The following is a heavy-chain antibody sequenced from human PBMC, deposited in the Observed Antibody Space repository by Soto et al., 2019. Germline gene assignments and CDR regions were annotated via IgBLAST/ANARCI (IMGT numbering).Heavy chain of an antibody. CDR1: GGTFSSYA. V-gene: IGHV1-69*13. CDR2: IIPIFGTA. CDR3: ARVQGYYDSSGYKYNWFDP. Sequence: ASVKVSCKASGGTFSSYAISWVRQAPGQGLEWMGGIIPIFGTANYAQKFQGRVTITADESTSTAYMELSSLRSEDTAVYYCARVQGYYDSSGYKYNWFDPWGQGTLVTVSS. J-gene: IGHJ5*02. D-gene: IGHD3-22*01.